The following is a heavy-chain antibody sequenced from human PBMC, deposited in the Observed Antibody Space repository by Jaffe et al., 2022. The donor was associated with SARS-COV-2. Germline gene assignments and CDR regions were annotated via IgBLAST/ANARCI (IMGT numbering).Heavy chain of an antibody. CDR2: ITHTGDTM. V-gene: IGHV3-11*01. Sequence: QVQLVESGGGLVKPGGSLRLSCVASGFIFSDFYMGWIRQAPGKGLEWVSSITHTGDTMHYADSVKGRFTISRDNAKNSLLLQLNSLTDEDTAVYYCARVSFYCDNIACANYYYLDVWGEGTTVTVSS. D-gene: IGHD2-21*01. CDR3: ARVSFYCDNIACANYYYLDV. CDR1: GFIFSDFY. J-gene: IGHJ6*03.